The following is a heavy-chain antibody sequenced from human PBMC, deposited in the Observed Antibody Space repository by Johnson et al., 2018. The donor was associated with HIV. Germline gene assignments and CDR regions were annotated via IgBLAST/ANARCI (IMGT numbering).Heavy chain of an antibody. D-gene: IGHD1-26*01. CDR3: ARSYSRWDDVFDI. Sequence: QVQLVESGGGLVKPGGSLRLSCAASGFTFSDYYMSWIRQAPGKGLGWVSYISSSGSPIYYADSVKGRFTISRDNAKNSLYRQVISLIAEDTAVYYCARSYSRWDDVFDIWGQGTMVTVSS. CDR2: ISSSGSPI. V-gene: IGHV3-11*04. CDR1: GFTFSDYY. J-gene: IGHJ3*02.